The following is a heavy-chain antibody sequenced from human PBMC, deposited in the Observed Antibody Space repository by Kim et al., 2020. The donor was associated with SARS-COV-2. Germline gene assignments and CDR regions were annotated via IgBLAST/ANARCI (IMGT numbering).Heavy chain of an antibody. D-gene: IGHD2-15*01. J-gene: IGHJ6*02. Sequence: KGRFTNSRDNAKNSLFLQMNSLRDEDTAVYYCARDSCSGGCCFDYGMDVWGQGTTVTVSS. CDR3: ARDSCSGGCCFDYGMDV. V-gene: IGHV3-48*02.